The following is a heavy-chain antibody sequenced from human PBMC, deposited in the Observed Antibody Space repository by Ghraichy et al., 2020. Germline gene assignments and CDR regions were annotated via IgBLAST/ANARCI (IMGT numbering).Heavy chain of an antibody. Sequence: SATLSLTCTVSGGSISSYYWSWIRQSPGKGLEWIGYIYYTGITNYNPSLKSRVTISVDTSKNQFSLKLSSVIAADTAVYYCARHSPTSAGAFDYWGQGILVTVSS. CDR3: ARHSPTSAGAFDY. CDR1: GGSISSYY. J-gene: IGHJ4*02. V-gene: IGHV4-59*08. CDR2: IYYTGIT.